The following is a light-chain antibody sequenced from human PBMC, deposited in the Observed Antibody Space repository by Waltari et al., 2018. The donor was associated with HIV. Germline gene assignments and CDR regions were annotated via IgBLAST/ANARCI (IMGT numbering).Light chain of an antibody. CDR3: VTWDFSLSAVV. Sequence: QSVLTQPPSVSAAPGQKVFISCSGSSSNIGNNYVSWYQQLPGTAPKLLMYGSNKRPSVIPDRFSGSKSGTSATLAITGLQTGDEADYYCVTWDFSLSAVVFGGGTKLTVL. V-gene: IGLV1-51*01. CDR2: GSN. CDR1: SSNIGNNY. J-gene: IGLJ3*02.